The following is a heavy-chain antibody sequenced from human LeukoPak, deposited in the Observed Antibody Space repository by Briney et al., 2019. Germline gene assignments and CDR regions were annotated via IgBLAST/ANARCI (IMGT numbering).Heavy chain of an antibody. CDR1: GGSISSYY. Sequence: SETLSLTCTVSGGSISSYYWSWIRQPPGKGLEWIGYIYYSGSTNYNPSLKSRVTISVDTSKNQFSLKLSSVTAADTAVYYCARTTEGYCRGRSCYSYYYYMDVWGKGATVTVSS. CDR3: ARTTEGYCRGRSCYSYYYYMDV. V-gene: IGHV4-59*01. D-gene: IGHD2-15*01. J-gene: IGHJ6*03. CDR2: IYYSGST.